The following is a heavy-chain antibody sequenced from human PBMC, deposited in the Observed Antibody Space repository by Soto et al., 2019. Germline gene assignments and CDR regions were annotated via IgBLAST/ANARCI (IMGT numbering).Heavy chain of an antibody. V-gene: IGHV3-53*01. CDR1: GLTVSGKKY. D-gene: IGHD1-26*01. Sequence: DVQLVESGGGLIQPGESLRLSCAAFGLTVSGKKYVAWVSKAPGKGLEWVSALYDVDGSFYADSVKGRFTTSSDSSKTTVYLQMNGLRPDDTAVYYCATWHEREHAYDVWCQGTTVNVSS. CDR2: LYDVDGS. CDR3: ATWHEREHAYDV. J-gene: IGHJ3*01.